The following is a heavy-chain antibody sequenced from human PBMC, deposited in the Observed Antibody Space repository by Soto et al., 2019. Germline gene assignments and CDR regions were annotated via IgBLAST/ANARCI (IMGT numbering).Heavy chain of an antibody. CDR2: IYPYDSDT. D-gene: IGHD2-2*01. V-gene: IGHV5-51*01. J-gene: IGHJ4*01. CDR3: ARHLVGSTRGNFDY. Sequence: GESLNFSCTTSRYSFTSYWIGWVRQMPGKGMEWVGNIYPYDSDTRYSPSFQGQVTISADTSITTAYLQWSGLRASDTAMYFCARHLVGSTRGNFDYWGQGTLVTVSS. CDR1: RYSFTSYW.